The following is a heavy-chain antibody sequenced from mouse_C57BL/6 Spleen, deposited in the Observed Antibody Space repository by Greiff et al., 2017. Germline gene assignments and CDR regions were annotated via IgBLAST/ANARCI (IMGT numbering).Heavy chain of an antibody. J-gene: IGHJ4*01. Sequence: QVQLQQSGAELVRPGASVTLSCKASGYTFTDYEMHWVKQTPVHGLEWIGAIDPETGGTAYNQKFKGKAILTADKSSSTAYMELRSLTSEDSAVYYCTRWGLITTVPLAMGNRGQGASVTASS. D-gene: IGHD1-1*01. CDR3: TRWGLITTVPLAMGN. CDR1: GYTFTDYE. CDR2: IDPETGGT. V-gene: IGHV1-15*01.